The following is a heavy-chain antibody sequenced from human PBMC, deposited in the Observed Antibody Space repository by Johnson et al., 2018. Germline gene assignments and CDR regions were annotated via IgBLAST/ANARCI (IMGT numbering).Heavy chain of an antibody. CDR1: GGTFSSYA. CDR2: IIPIFGTA. Sequence: QVQLVQSGAEVKKPGSSVKVSCKASGGTFSSYAISWVRQAPGQGLEWMGGIIPIFGTANYAQKFQGRVTITADESTSTAYMELSSLGSEDTAVYSCARLYCSGGSCYFHNPHYYYYGMDVWGQGTTVTVSS. D-gene: IGHD2-15*01. J-gene: IGHJ6*02. V-gene: IGHV1-69*12. CDR3: ARLYCSGGSCYFHNPHYYYYGMDV.